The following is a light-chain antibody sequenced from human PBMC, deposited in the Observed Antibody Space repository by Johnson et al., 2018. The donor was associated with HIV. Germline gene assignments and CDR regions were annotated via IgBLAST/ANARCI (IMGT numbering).Light chain of an antibody. J-gene: IGLJ1*01. Sequence: QSVLTQPPSVSAAPGQKVTISCSGSSSNIGINYVSWFQQLPGTAPKLLIYDNDKRPSGIPDRFSGSTSGTSATLGITGLQTGDEADYYCETWDSSLSGYYVFGTGTKLTVL. CDR1: SSNIGINY. CDR3: ETWDSSLSGYYV. V-gene: IGLV1-51*01. CDR2: DND.